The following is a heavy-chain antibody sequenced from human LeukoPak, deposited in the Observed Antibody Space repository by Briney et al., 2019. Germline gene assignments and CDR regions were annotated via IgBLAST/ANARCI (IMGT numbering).Heavy chain of an antibody. CDR1: GFIFSNYA. CDR2: MSYDGSNK. J-gene: IGHJ3*02. V-gene: IGHV3-30-3*01. D-gene: IGHD2-2*02. Sequence: GGSLRLSCAASGFIFSNYAMHWVRQAPGKGLEWVAVMSYDGSNKYYADSVKGRFTISRDNSKNTLYLQMNSLRAEDTAVYYCARDPRRGGQLLYSSAFDIWGQGTMVTVSS. CDR3: ARDPRRGGQLLYSSAFDI.